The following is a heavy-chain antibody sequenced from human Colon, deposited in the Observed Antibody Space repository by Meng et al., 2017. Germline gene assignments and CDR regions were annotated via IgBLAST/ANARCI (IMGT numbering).Heavy chain of an antibody. D-gene: IGHD2-15*01. Sequence: QVQLVHAGTEVKRPGASVKVSCKASGYSFTDCYIHWVRQAPGQGLEWMGWIVPNSGDTKYAQKFQGRVTMTRDTSISTTYMELISLTSDDTAVYYCARSTPSLDYWGQGTLVTVSS. CDR2: IVPNSGDT. V-gene: IGHV1-2*02. CDR3: ARSTPSLDY. CDR1: GYSFTDCY. J-gene: IGHJ4*02.